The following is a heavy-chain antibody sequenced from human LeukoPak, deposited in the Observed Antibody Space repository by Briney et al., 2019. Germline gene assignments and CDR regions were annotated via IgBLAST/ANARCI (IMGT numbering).Heavy chain of an antibody. CDR2: INSDGSYT. J-gene: IGHJ4*02. V-gene: IGHV3-74*01. CDR3: ASGYNTFDY. Sequence: GGSLRLSCAASGFTFSSYWIHWVRRAPGKGLVWVSRINSDGSYTSYADSVKGRFTISRDNAKNTLYLQMNSLRAEDTAVYYCASGYNTFDYWGQGILVTVSS. CDR1: GFTFSSYW. D-gene: IGHD5-24*01.